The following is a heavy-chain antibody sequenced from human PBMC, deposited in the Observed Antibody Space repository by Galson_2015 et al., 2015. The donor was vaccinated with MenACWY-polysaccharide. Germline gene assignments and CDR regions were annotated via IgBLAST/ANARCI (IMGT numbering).Heavy chain of an antibody. J-gene: IGHJ5*02. CDR2: INPNSGGT. D-gene: IGHD4-17*01. V-gene: IGHV1-2*02. Sequence: SVKVSCKASGYTFTGYYMHWVRQAPGQGLEWMGWINPNSGGTNYAQKFQGRVTMTRDTSISTACMELSSLRSEDTAVYYCARAGDYGDGNWFDPWGQGTLVTVSS. CDR1: GYTFTGYY. CDR3: ARAGDYGDGNWFDP.